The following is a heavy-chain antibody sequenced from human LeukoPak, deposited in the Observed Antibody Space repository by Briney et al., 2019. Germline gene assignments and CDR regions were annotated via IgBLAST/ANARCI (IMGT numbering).Heavy chain of an antibody. V-gene: IGHV4-39*01. CDR3: ARVVKYSGSYYGDY. D-gene: IGHD1-26*01. CDR1: GGSISSTRHY. J-gene: IGHJ4*02. Sequence: SETLSLTCTVSGGSISSTRHYWGWICQTPGKGPEWIGNKYYSGSTYYNPSLKSRVTISVDTFKNQFFPKLSSGTAADTAVYYCARVVKYSGSYYGDYWGQGALVIVSS. CDR2: KYYSGST.